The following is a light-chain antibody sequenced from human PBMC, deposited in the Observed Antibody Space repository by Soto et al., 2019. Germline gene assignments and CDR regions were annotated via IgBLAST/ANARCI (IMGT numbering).Light chain of an antibody. CDR1: QSVSSTY. Sequence: EIVLTQSPGTLSLSPGERATLSCRASQSVSSTYLAWYQQKPGQAPRLPIYGASSRATGIPDRFSGSGSGTDFTFTISRLEPEDFAVYYCQQYGSSPPTFGQGTNLEIK. J-gene: IGKJ2*01. CDR3: QQYGSSPPT. CDR2: GAS. V-gene: IGKV3-20*01.